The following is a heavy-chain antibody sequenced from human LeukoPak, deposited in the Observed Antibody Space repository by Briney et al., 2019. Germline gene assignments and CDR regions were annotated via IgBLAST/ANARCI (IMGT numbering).Heavy chain of an antibody. D-gene: IGHD1-1*01. Sequence: SETLSLTCAVYGGSFSGYYWSWIRQPPGKALEWLGSVYYSGTTSYNPSLKSRVSMSVDMSKNHFSLRLSSVTAADTAVYYCARVSLMEYFDYWGQGTLVTVSS. CDR3: ARVSLMEYFDY. V-gene: IGHV4-34*10. CDR1: GGSFSGYY. J-gene: IGHJ4*02. CDR2: VYYSGTT.